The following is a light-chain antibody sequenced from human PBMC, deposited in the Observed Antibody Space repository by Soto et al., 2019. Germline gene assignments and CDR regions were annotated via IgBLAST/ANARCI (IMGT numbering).Light chain of an antibody. V-gene: IGKV1-5*03. Sequence: DIQMTQSPSTLSASVGDRVTITCRASQSISSWLAWYQQKPGKAPKLLIYKASSLESGVPSRFSGSGSGTEFTLTISSLQPXDFATXYCQQYNRYSYTFGQGTKLEIK. CDR2: KAS. CDR3: QQYNRYSYT. CDR1: QSISSW. J-gene: IGKJ2*01.